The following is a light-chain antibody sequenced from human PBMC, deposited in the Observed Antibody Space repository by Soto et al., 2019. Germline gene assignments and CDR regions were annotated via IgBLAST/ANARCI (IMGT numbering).Light chain of an antibody. CDR1: SSDVGDYNY. V-gene: IGLV2-11*01. J-gene: IGLJ2*01. Sequence: QSALTQPRSVSGSPGQSVTISCTGTSSDVGDYNYVSWYQQHPGKAPKLKIFDVSKRPSGVPDRFSGSKSGNTASLTISGLQAEDEADYYGSSYAGSLPCFGGVPKVTVL. CDR2: DVS. CDR3: SSYAGSLPC.